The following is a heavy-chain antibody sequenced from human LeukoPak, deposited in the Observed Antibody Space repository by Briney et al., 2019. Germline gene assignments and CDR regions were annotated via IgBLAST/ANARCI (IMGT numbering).Heavy chain of an antibody. V-gene: IGHV4-59*12. Sequence: SETLSLTCTVSGGSISSYYWSWIRQPPGEGLEWIGYIYYSGSTNYNPSLKSRVTISIDTSKNQFSLKLSSVTAADTAVYYCARDLGGYSYGYDYYYYGMDVWGQGTTVTVSS. D-gene: IGHD5-18*01. J-gene: IGHJ6*02. CDR1: GGSISSYY. CDR2: IYYSGST. CDR3: ARDLGGYSYGYDYYYYGMDV.